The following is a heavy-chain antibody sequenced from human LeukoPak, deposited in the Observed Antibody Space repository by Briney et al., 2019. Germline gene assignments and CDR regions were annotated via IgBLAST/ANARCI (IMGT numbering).Heavy chain of an antibody. CDR3: ARRRFGDSALDY. CDR1: GGSITSSSYY. Sequence: SETLSLTCTVSGGSITSSSYYWGWIRQPPGKGLEWIGIIYFSGSTYCNPSLKSRVTIPVDTSKNQFSLKLSSVTAADTAVYYCARRRFGDSALDYWGQGTMVSVSS. CDR2: IYFSGST. J-gene: IGHJ4*02. D-gene: IGHD3-16*01. V-gene: IGHV4-39*01.